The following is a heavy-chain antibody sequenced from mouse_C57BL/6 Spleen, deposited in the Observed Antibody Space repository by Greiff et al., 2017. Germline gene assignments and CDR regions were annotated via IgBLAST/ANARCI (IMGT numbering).Heavy chain of an antibody. J-gene: IGHJ4*01. V-gene: IGHV1-80*01. CDR3: ALIYYYGSSPYYYAMDY. D-gene: IGHD1-1*01. CDR2: IYPGYGDT. Sequence: QVQLQQSGAELVKPGASVKISCKASGYAFSSYWMNWVKQRPGKGLEWIGQIYPGYGDTNYNGRFKGKATLTADKSSSTAYMQLSSLTSEDSAVYFCALIYYYGSSPYYYAMDYWGQGTSVTVSS. CDR1: GYAFSSYW.